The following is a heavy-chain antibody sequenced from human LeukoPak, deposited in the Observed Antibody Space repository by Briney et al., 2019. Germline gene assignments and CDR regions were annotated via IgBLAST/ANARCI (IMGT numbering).Heavy chain of an antibody. Sequence: ASVKVSCKASGYTFTSYAMHWVRQAPGQRLEWMGWINAGNGNTKYSQEFQGRVTITRDTSAGTAYMELSSLRSEDMAVYYCARTSVDTAMVGFDYWGQGTLVTVSS. D-gene: IGHD5-18*01. CDR1: GYTFTSYA. CDR2: INAGNGNT. CDR3: ARTSVDTAMVGFDY. V-gene: IGHV1-3*03. J-gene: IGHJ4*02.